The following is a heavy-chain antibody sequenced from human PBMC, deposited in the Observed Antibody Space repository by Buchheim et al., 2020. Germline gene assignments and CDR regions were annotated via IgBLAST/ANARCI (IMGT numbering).Heavy chain of an antibody. D-gene: IGHD5-18*01. CDR2: ISGSGGST. J-gene: IGHJ4*02. V-gene: IGHV3-23*01. Sequence: EVQLLESGGGLVQPGGSLRLSCAASGFTFSSYAMSWVRQAPGKGLEWVSAISGSGGSTYYADSVKGRFTISRDNFKNTLYLQMNSLRAEDTAVYYCAKDSGYSYGYGAATPWGPTDYWGQGTL. CDR1: GFTFSSYA. CDR3: AKDSGYSYGYGAATPWGPTDY.